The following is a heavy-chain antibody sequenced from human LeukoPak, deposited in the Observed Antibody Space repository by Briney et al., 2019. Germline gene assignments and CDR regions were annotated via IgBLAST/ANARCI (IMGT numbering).Heavy chain of an antibody. Sequence: GGSLRLSRAASEFTFSGYGINWVRQAPGKGLEWISYIGSDGTNRYYAKSLKGRFTISRDNAKKSLYLQMNSLTDADTAVYYCARVPTPYFTYYMDVWGKGTPVTVSS. CDR2: IGSDGTNR. J-gene: IGHJ6*03. V-gene: IGHV3-48*02. CDR1: EFTFSGYG. D-gene: IGHD2-8*01. CDR3: ARVPTPYFTYYMDV.